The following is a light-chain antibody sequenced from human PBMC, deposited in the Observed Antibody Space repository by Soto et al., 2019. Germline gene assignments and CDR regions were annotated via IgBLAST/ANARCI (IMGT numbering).Light chain of an antibody. CDR2: TAS. CDR3: QQTYGTPPT. J-gene: IGKJ1*01. V-gene: IGKV1-39*01. CDR1: QRISTY. Sequence: DIQVTQSPSSLSASVGDRVTITCRASQRISTYLNWYQQKPGKAPKLLIYTASSLQSGVPSRFSGSGSGTDFTLTISSLQPEDFATYCCQQTYGTPPTFGQGTKVEIK.